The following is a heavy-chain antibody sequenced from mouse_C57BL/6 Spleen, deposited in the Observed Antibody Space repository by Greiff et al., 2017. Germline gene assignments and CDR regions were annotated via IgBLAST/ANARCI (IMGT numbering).Heavy chain of an antibody. V-gene: IGHV5-17*01. D-gene: IGHD2-13*01. Sequence: EVKVVESGGGLVKPGGSLKLSCAASGFTFSDYGMHWVRQAPEKGLEWVAYISSGSSTIYYADTVKGRFTISRDNAKNTLFLQMTSLRSEDTAMYYCARGTTGYFDYWGQGTTLTVSS. J-gene: IGHJ2*01. CDR2: ISSGSSTI. CDR1: GFTFSDYG. CDR3: ARGTTGYFDY.